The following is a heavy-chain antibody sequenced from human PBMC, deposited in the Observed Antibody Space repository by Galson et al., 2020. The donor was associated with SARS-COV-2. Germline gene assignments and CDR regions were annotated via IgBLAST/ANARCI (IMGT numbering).Heavy chain of an antibody. J-gene: IGHJ4*02. CDR3: ARFIVVAGHFDS. D-gene: IGHD6-19*01. CDR2: VYYSGST. Sequence: ASETLSLTCSVSGGSVSGYFWSWIRQPPGKGLEWIGYVYYSGSTNYNPSLQSRVTMSADTSTNQFSLRLSSVTAADTAMYYCARFIVVAGHFDSWGLGTLVTVSS. V-gene: IGHV4-59*02. CDR1: GGSVSGYF.